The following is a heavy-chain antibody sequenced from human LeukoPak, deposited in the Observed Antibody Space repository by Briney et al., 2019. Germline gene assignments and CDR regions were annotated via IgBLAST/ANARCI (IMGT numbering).Heavy chain of an antibody. CDR2: ISAYNGNT. D-gene: IGHD3-10*01. J-gene: IGHJ2*01. Sequence: GASVKVSCKASGYTFTSYGISWVRQAPGQGLEWMGWISAYNGNTNYAQKLQGRVTMTTDTSTSTAYMELRSLRSDDTAVYYCARGPLLWFGEPNSWYFDLWGRGTLVTVSS. V-gene: IGHV1-18*01. CDR1: GYTFTSYG. CDR3: ARGPLLWFGEPNSWYFDL.